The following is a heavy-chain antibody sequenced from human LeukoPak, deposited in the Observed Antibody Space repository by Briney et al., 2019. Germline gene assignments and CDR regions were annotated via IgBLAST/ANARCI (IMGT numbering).Heavy chain of an antibody. V-gene: IGHV4-59*01. CDR3: ARSTMVRGVITNDAFDI. CDR1: GVSISSYY. D-gene: IGHD3-10*01. Sequence: SETLSLTCTVSGVSISSYYWSWIRQSPGKGLEWIGYIYYSGSTNYNPSLKSRVTISVDTSKNQFSLKLSSVTAADTAVYYCARSTMVRGVITNDAFDIWGQGTMVTVSS. J-gene: IGHJ3*02. CDR2: IYYSGST.